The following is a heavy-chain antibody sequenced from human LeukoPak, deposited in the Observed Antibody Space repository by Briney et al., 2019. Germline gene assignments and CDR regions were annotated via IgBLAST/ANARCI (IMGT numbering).Heavy chain of an antibody. Sequence: SETLSLTCTVSGDSISSYYWSWIRQPAGKGLEWIGRIHTSGSTNYNPSLKSRVTMSLDTSKNQFSVKLTSVTAADTAVYYCARGSGYGGFDYWGQGTLVTVSS. D-gene: IGHD5-12*01. J-gene: IGHJ4*02. CDR2: IHTSGST. V-gene: IGHV4-4*07. CDR1: GDSISSYY. CDR3: ARGSGYGGFDY.